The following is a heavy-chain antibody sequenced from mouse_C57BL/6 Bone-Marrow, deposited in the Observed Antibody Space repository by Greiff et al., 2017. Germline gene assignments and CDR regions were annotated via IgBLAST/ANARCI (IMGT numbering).Heavy chain of an antibody. Sequence: QVQLQQSGAELVKPGASVKLSCKASGYTFTDYEMHCVKQTPVHGLEWIGAIDPETCGTAYNQKFKGKATLTADKSSSTAYMELRSLTSEDSAVXYCSACYSNCRYAFDYWGQGTSVTVSS. CDR2: IDPETCGT. CDR1: GYTFTDYE. J-gene: IGHJ4*01. D-gene: IGHD2-5*01. CDR3: SACYSNCRYAFDY. V-gene: IGHV1-23*01.